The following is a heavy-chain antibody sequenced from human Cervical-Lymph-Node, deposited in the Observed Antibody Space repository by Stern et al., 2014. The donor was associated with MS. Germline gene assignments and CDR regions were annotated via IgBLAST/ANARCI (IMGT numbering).Heavy chain of an antibody. D-gene: IGHD3-9*01. J-gene: IGHJ6*02. CDR2: IYTSGST. Sequence: QVQLQESGPGLVKPSQTLSLTCTVSGGSISSGSYYWSWIRQPAGKGLEXIGRIYTSGSTNYNPSLKSRVTISVDTSKNPFYLKLSSVTAADTAVYYCARDCRLRYFDNYGMDVWGQGTTVTVSS. V-gene: IGHV4-61*02. CDR3: ARDCRLRYFDNYGMDV. CDR1: GGSISSGSYY.